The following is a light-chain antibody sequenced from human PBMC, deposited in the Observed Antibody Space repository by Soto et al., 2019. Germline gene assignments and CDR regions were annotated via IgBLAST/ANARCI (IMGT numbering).Light chain of an antibody. CDR3: LQHNVFPRA. CDR1: QAIRND. CDR2: GSS. J-gene: IGKJ1*01. Sequence: DIHMTQSPSSLSASVGYRVTITCRAIQAIRNDLAWYQQKIGRAPKRLIYGSSTLQSGVPLRFSGSGYGTEFNLTISSLQTEDFAAYYCLQHNVFPRAFGQGTKVDIK. V-gene: IGKV1-17*01.